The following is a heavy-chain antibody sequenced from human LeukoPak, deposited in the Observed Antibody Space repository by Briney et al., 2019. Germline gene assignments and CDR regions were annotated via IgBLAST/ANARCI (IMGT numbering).Heavy chain of an antibody. V-gene: IGHV3-21*01. D-gene: IGHD1-1*01. CDR1: GFTFSSYS. J-gene: IGHJ4*02. CDR3: ARDGVQLRVFDY. Sequence: KPGGSLRLSCAASGFTFSSYSMNWVRQAPGKGLEWVSSISSSSSYIYYADSVKGRFTISRDNAKNSLYLQMNSLRAEDTAVYYCARDGVQLRVFDYWGQGTLVTVSS. CDR2: ISSSSSYI.